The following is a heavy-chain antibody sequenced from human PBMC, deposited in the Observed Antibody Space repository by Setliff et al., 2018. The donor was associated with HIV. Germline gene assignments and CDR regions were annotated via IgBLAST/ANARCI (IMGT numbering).Heavy chain of an antibody. CDR1: GYTFTGSD. CDR2: MNPINGNV. V-gene: IGHV1-8*02. J-gene: IGHJ4*02. Sequence: GASVKVSCKASGYTFTGSDINWVRQATGQGLEWMGWMNPINGNVGYAPKFRGRVTMTRNTSIGTAYMELSSLTSEDTAVYYCARDYSSYWYYLDSWGQGSLVTVSS. CDR3: ARDYSSYWYYLDS. D-gene: IGHD6-13*01.